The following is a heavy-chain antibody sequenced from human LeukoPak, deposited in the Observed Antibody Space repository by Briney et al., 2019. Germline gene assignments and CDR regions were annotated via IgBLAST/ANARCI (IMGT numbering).Heavy chain of an antibody. J-gene: IGHJ4*02. Sequence: GGTLRLSCAASGFTFSSYGMSWVRQAPGKGLEWVSSISSSSSYIYYADSVKGRFTISRDNAKNSLYLQMNSLRAEDTAVYYCATPLTYYYDSSGQTKVYWGQGTLVTVSS. V-gene: IGHV3-21*01. CDR1: GFTFSSYG. CDR2: ISSSSSYI. D-gene: IGHD3-22*01. CDR3: ATPLTYYYDSSGQTKVY.